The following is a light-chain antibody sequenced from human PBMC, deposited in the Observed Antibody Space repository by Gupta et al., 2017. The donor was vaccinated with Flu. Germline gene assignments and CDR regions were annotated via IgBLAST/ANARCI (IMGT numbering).Light chain of an antibody. CDR3: QSYDSSLSGAV. CDR1: SSSIGAGYD. Sequence: QSVLTPPPSLSGAPGQRVPMSCAGSSSSIGAGYDVHGYQQLPGTAPKSLIYGNSNRPSGVPDRFSGSKSGTSASWAIIGLQAEDEADYYCQSYDSSLSGAVFGGGTKLTVL. CDR2: GNS. J-gene: IGLJ3*02. V-gene: IGLV1-40*01.